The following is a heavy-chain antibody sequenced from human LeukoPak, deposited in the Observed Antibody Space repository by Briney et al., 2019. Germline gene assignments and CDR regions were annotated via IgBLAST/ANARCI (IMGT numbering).Heavy chain of an antibody. CDR3: AKDPPLYFDWPEGYFQH. V-gene: IGHV3-30*18. CDR1: GFTFSSYG. J-gene: IGHJ1*01. Sequence: PGRSLRLSCADPGFTFSSYGMHWVRQAPGKGLERGAAISYYGSNKFYADSVKRRFTISRDNSKNTLYLQMNSLRAEDTAVYYCAKDPPLYFDWPEGYFQHWGQGTLVTVSS. D-gene: IGHD3-9*01. CDR2: ISYYGSNK.